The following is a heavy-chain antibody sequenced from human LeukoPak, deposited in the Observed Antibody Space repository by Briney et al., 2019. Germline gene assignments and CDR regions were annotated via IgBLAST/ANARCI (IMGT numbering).Heavy chain of an antibody. Sequence: PGGSLRLSCAACGFTFSSYSMNWVRQAPGKGLEWVSSISSSSSYIYYADSVKGRFTISRDNAKNSLYLQMNSLRAEDTAVYYCARGEYQLLYVLDYWGQGTLVTVSS. V-gene: IGHV3-21*01. CDR2: ISSSSSYI. D-gene: IGHD2-2*02. CDR1: GFTFSSYS. J-gene: IGHJ4*02. CDR3: ARGEYQLLYVLDY.